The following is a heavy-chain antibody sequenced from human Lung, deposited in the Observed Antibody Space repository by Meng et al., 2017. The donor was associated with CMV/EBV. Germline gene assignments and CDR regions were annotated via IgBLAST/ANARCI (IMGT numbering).Heavy chain of an antibody. V-gene: IGHV7-4-1*02. D-gene: IGHD3-22*01. J-gene: IGHJ4*02. CDR3: ARGDYSDSSGLDY. Sequence: QVQPGQSGAELKKPGASGRASCKDSGYTCTSYAMKWVRQAPGTGLGWMGWINTNTGNPTYAQGFTGRFVFSLVTSVSTAYLQISNLMADDTAVYYCARGDYSDSSGLDYWGQGTLVTVSS. CDR1: GYTCTSYA. CDR2: INTNTGNP.